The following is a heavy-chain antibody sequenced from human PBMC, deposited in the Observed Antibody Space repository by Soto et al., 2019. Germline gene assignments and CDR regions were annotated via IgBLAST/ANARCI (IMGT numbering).Heavy chain of an antibody. V-gene: IGHV1-46*01. CDR3: ARDLQTYSSPPFDY. CDR2: IHPSGDT. D-gene: IGHD6-13*01. J-gene: IGHJ4*02. CDR1: GYKFTTCF. Sequence: ASVKVSCKASGYKFTTCFIHWVRQAPGQGLEWMGMIHPSGDTGYAQKFRGRVTMTTDTSTSTAYMELRSLRADDTAVYYCARDLQTYSSPPFDYWGQGTLVTVSS.